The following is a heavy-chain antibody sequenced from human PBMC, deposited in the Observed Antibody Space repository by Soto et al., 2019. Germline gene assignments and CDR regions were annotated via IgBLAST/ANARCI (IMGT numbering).Heavy chain of an antibody. D-gene: IGHD6-6*01. J-gene: IGHJ4*02. V-gene: IGHV3-30*18. Sequence: GGSLRLSCAASGFTFSSYGMHWVRQAPGKGLEWVAVISYDGSNKYYADSVKGRFTISRDNSKNTLYLQMNSLRAEDTAVYYCAKDGIAARWLFDYWGQGTLVTVSS. CDR2: ISYDGSNK. CDR1: GFTFSSYG. CDR3: AKDGIAARWLFDY.